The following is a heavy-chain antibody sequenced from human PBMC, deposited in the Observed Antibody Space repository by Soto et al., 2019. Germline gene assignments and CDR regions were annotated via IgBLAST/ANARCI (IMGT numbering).Heavy chain of an antibody. CDR1: GYTFTSYG. CDR3: AGGRYGDY. CDR2: ISAHNGNT. D-gene: IGHD1-1*01. J-gene: IGHJ4*02. Sequence: QVHLVQSGAEVKKPGASVKVSCKGSGYTFTSYGITWVRQAPGQGLEWMGWISAHNGNTNYAQKRRGRVTVTRETSTSTAYMELRSLRSDDTAVYYCAGGRYGDYWGQGALVTVSS. V-gene: IGHV1-18*01.